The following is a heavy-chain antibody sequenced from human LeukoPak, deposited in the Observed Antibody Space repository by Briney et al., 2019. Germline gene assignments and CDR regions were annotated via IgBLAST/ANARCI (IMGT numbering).Heavy chain of an antibody. Sequence: PSETLSLTCTVSGGSISSSTYYWRWIRQSPGKGLEWIGSIYYSGSTYYNPSLQSRVTMSVDTSKNQFSLKLSSVTAADTAVYYCARALVRGVITGVFDYWGQGTLVTVS. CDR2: IYYSGST. J-gene: IGHJ4*02. CDR1: GGSISSSTYY. D-gene: IGHD3-10*01. CDR3: ARALVRGVITGVFDY. V-gene: IGHV4-39*01.